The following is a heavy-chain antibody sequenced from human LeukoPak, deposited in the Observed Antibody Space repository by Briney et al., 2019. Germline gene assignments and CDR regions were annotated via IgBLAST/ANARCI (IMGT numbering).Heavy chain of an antibody. V-gene: IGHV3-23*01. Sequence: PGGSLRLSCAASGFTFNTFAMSWVRQAPGEGLEWVSVIGGSSGTTYYADSVKGRFTISRDNSKNMLFLQMNSLGAEDTAVYYCARGKGTSWKYYFGSWGQGTRVIVSS. D-gene: IGHD1-1*01. CDR1: GFTFNTFA. CDR3: ARGKGTSWKYYFGS. J-gene: IGHJ4*02. CDR2: IGGSSGTT.